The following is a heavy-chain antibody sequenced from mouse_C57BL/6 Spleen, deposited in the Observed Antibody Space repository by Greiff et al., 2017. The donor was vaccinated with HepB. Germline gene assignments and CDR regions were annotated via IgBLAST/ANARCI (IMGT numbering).Heavy chain of an antibody. CDR2: ISDGGSYT. CDR1: GFTFSSYA. Sequence: DVKLVESGGGLVKPGGSLKLSCAASGFTFSSYAMSWVRQTPEKRLEWVATISDGGSYTYYPDNVKGRFTISRDNAKNNLYLQMSHLKSEDTAMYYCARALLDAYWGQGTLVTVSA. CDR3: ARALLDAY. J-gene: IGHJ3*01. V-gene: IGHV5-4*03. D-gene: IGHD6-1*01.